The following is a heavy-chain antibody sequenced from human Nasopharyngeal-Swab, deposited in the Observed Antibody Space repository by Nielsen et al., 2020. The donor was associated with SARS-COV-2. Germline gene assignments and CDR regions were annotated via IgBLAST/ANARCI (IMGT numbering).Heavy chain of an antibody. J-gene: IGHJ4*02. V-gene: IGHV3-64D*06. D-gene: IGHD2-15*01. CDR2: ISSNGGST. CDR1: GFTFSSYT. Sequence: GESLKISCSASGFTFSSYTMRWVRQAPGKGLEHVSAISSNGGSTYYADSVKGRFTISRDNSKNTLNPQMSSLRAEDTAVYYCVKDRGAHSVVVVAASWGQGTLVTVSS. CDR3: VKDRGAHSVVVVAAS.